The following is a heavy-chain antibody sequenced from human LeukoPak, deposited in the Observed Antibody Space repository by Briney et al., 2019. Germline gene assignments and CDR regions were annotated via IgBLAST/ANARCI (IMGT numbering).Heavy chain of an antibody. J-gene: IGHJ4*02. CDR1: GGSISSSNYY. CDR3: ARIRQLAIFDY. Sequence: PSETLSLTCSVSGGSISSSNYYWSWIRQPAGKGLEWIGRIYTSESTNYNPSLKSRVTISVDTSKKQFSLKLSSVTAADTAVYYCARIRQLAIFDYWGQGTLVTVSS. D-gene: IGHD1-1*01. CDR2: IYTSEST. V-gene: IGHV4-61*02.